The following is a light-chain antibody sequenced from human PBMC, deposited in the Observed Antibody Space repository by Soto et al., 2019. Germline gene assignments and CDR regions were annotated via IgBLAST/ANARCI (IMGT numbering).Light chain of an antibody. V-gene: IGLV1-44*01. Sequence: QAVVTQPPSASGTPGQRVTISCSGSSSNIGINAVNWYQQLPGTAPKLVIYDNNQRPSGVPDRFSGSKYGISASLAIIGLQSEDEADYSCAAWEDSLNGVVFGTGTKLTVL. CDR2: DNN. CDR1: SSNIGINA. J-gene: IGLJ1*01. CDR3: AAWEDSLNGVV.